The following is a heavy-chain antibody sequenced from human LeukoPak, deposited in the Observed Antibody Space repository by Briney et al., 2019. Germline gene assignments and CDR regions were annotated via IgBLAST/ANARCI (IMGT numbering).Heavy chain of an antibody. J-gene: IGHJ4*02. D-gene: IGHD3-22*01. CDR2: IKQDGSEK. CDR1: GFTFSSYW. V-gene: IGHV3-7*01. Sequence: GGSLRLSCAASGFTFSSYWMSWVRQAPGKGLEWVANIKQDGSEKYYVDSVKGRFTISRDNAKNSLYLQMNSLRAEDTAVYYCARVIGYYYESSGYLDYWGQGTLVTVSS. CDR3: ARVIGYYYESSGYLDY.